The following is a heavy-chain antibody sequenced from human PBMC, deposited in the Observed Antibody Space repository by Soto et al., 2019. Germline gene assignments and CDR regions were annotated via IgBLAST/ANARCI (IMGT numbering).Heavy chain of an antibody. CDR2: ISGSGGST. Sequence: GSLRLSCAASGFTFSSYAMSWVRQAPGKGLEWVSAISGSGGSTYYADSVKGRFTISRDNSKNTLYLQMNSLRAEDTAVYYCAKEGCSSTSCYSRGGYGMDVWGQGTTVTVSS. CDR1: GFTFSSYA. CDR3: AKEGCSSTSCYSRGGYGMDV. J-gene: IGHJ6*02. V-gene: IGHV3-23*01. D-gene: IGHD2-2*01.